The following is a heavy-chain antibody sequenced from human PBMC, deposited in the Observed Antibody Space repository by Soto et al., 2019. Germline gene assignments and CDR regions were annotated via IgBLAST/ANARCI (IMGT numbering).Heavy chain of an antibody. D-gene: IGHD3-22*01. Sequence: EVQLVESGGGLVQPGGSLRLSCAASGFTVSGNYMSWVRQAPGKGLEWVSVIYSGGSTYYADSVKGRFTISRHSSKNMLYLQMNSLRAEDTAVYYCATFYDSSGYTPSYAFDIWGQGTMVTVSS. J-gene: IGHJ3*02. CDR1: GFTVSGNY. CDR2: IYSGGST. CDR3: ATFYDSSGYTPSYAFDI. V-gene: IGHV3-53*04.